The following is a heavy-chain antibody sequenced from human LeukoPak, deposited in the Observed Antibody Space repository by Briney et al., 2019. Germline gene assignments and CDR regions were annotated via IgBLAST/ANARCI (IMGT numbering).Heavy chain of an antibody. Sequence: PSETLSLTCTVSGGSISSSSYYWSWIRQPAGKGLEWIGRIYTSGNTNYNPSLKSRVTMSVDTSKNQFSLKLSSVTAADTAVYYCARPRARDSSSCAFDIWGQGTMVTVSS. V-gene: IGHV4-61*02. J-gene: IGHJ3*02. CDR1: GGSISSSSYY. CDR2: IYTSGNT. D-gene: IGHD6-6*01. CDR3: ARPRARDSSSCAFDI.